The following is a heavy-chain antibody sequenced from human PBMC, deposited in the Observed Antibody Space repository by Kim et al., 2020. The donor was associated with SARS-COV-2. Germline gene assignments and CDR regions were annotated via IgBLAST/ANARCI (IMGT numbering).Heavy chain of an antibody. CDR3: ARDHNLRNKFNFGGIRMGFDY. J-gene: IGHJ4*02. CDR2: INHSGST. D-gene: IGHD3-16*01. CDR1: GGSFSGYY. V-gene: IGHV4-34*01. Sequence: SETLSLTCAVYGGSFSGYYWSWIRQPPGKGLEWIGEINHSGSTNYNPSLKSRVTISVDTSKNQFSLKLSSVTAADTAVYYCARDHNLRNKFNFGGIRMGFDYWGQGTLVTVSS.